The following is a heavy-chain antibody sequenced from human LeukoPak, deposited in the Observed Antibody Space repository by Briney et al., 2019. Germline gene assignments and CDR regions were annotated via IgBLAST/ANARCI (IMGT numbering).Heavy chain of an antibody. J-gene: IGHJ4*02. D-gene: IGHD5-18*01. CDR1: GVTFSIYW. V-gene: IGHV3-74*01. CDR3: AKVVYSFGY. Sequence: PGGSLRLSCAASGVTFSIYWMHWVRQPPGKGLVWVSRINSDGSSTSYADSVKGRFTISRDNAKNTLYLQMNSLRAEDTAVYYCAKVVYSFGYWGQGTLVTVSS. CDR2: INSDGSST.